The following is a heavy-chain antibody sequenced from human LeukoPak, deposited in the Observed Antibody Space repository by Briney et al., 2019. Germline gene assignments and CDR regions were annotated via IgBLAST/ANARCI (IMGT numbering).Heavy chain of an antibody. Sequence: GGSLRLSCAASESTFSSYAMHWVRQAPGKGLEYVSGISNNGGSTNYANSVKGRFTISRDNSKNTLYLQMGNLRAEDMAVYYCARYYYDGSGRYDYWGQGTQVTVSS. CDR3: ARYYYDGSGRYDY. CDR2: ISNNGGST. J-gene: IGHJ4*02. V-gene: IGHV3-64*01. D-gene: IGHD3-22*01. CDR1: ESTFSSYA.